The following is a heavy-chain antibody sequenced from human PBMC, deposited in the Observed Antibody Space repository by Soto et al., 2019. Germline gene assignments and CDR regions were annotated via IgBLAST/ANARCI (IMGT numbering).Heavy chain of an antibody. Sequence: PSEPLSLTCTVSGGSISSSGYYWSWIRQHPGKGLEWIGYIYYSGSTYYNPSLKSRVTISVDTSKNQFSLKLSSVTAADTAVYYCARVFSDSSSFFDPWGQGTLVTVSS. V-gene: IGHV4-31*03. J-gene: IGHJ5*02. D-gene: IGHD6-13*01. CDR3: ARVFSDSSSFFDP. CDR2: IYYSGST. CDR1: GGSISSSGYY.